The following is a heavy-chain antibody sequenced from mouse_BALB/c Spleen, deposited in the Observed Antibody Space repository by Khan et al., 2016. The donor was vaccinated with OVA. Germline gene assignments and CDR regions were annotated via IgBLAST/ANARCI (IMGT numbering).Heavy chain of an antibody. CDR1: GYSITSGYG. D-gene: IGHD2-12*01. CDR2: ISYSGST. Sequence: VQLQQSGPGLVKPSQSLSLTCTVTGYSITSGYGWNWIRQFPGNKLEWMGYISYSGSTNYNPSLKSRISITRDTSKNQFFLQLNSVTTEDTATYYCARTTRIKYWGQGTTLTVSS. J-gene: IGHJ2*01. V-gene: IGHV3-2*02. CDR3: ARTTRIKY.